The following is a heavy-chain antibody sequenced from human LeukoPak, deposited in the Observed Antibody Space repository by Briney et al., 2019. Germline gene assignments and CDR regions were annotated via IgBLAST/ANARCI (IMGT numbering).Heavy chain of an antibody. V-gene: IGHV3-43D*03. J-gene: IGHJ4*02. CDR1: GFTFDDYA. D-gene: IGHD3-22*01. CDR3: AKEGDYYNSIVPNY. Sequence: PGGSLRLSCAASGFTFDDYAMHWVRQAPGKGLEWVSLISWDGGSTYYADSVKGRFTISRDNSKNSLYLQMNSLRAEDTAVYYCAKEGDYYNSIVPNYWGQGTLVTVSS. CDR2: ISWDGGST.